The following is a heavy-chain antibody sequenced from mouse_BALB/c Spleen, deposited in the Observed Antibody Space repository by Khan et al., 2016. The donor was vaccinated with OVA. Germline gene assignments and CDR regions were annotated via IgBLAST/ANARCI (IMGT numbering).Heavy chain of an antibody. CDR3: AEWDNSYCAMDY. CDR1: GFSLTSYG. Sequence: QVQLKESGPGLVAPSQSLSITCTVSGFSLTSYGVNWVRQPPGKGLEWLGVIWGDGSTNYHSALISSLSISKDYSYSQVFLQLNRLQTDDTATYYCAEWDNSYCAMDYWGQGTSVTVSS. V-gene: IGHV2-3*01. CDR2: IWGDGST. D-gene: IGHD1-3*01. J-gene: IGHJ4*01.